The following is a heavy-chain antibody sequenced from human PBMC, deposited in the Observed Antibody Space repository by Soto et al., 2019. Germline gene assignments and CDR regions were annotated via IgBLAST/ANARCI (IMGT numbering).Heavy chain of an antibody. CDR3: VRGDGDYYGGNGYLGRH. CDR2: LKSDGSGT. Sequence: EVQLVESGGGLVQPGGSLRLSCAASGFTFSSYWMHWVRQAPGKGLVWVSRLKSDGSGTTYADSVKGRLTISRDNAXNXXYLQMKRLRGEDTAVYYCVRGDGDYYGGNGYLGRHWGQGTLVTVSS. CDR1: GFTFSSYW. V-gene: IGHV3-74*01. J-gene: IGHJ4*02. D-gene: IGHD3-10*01.